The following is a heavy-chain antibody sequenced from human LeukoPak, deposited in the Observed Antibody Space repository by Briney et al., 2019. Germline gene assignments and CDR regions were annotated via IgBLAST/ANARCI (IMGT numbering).Heavy chain of an antibody. D-gene: IGHD5-18*01. CDR3: ARDDVDTPPFDY. CDR2: VDYSGST. J-gene: IGHJ4*02. Sequence: PSETLSLTCTVSGGSMSSYYWSWIRQPPGKGLEWIGYVDYSGSTNYNPSLKSRVTMSVDTSKNQLSLRLQSVTAADTAVYYCARDDVDTPPFDYLGQGTLVTVSS. V-gene: IGHV4-59*12. CDR1: GGSMSSYY.